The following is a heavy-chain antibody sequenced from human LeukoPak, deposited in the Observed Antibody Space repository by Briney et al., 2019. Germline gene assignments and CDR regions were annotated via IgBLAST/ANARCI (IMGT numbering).Heavy chain of an antibody. Sequence: GGSLRLSCAASGFTFSNYAMSWFRQAPAKGLEWVSAISGSGGSTYYADSVKGRFTISRDNSKNTLYLQMNSLRAEDTAVYYCAKARNWNDFDYWGQGTLVTVSS. CDR3: AKARNWNDFDY. D-gene: IGHD1-1*01. CDR2: ISGSGGST. V-gene: IGHV3-23*01. CDR1: GFTFSNYA. J-gene: IGHJ4*02.